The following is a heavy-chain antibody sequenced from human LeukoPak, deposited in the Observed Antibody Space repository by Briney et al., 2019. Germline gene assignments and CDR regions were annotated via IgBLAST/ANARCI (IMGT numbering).Heavy chain of an antibody. V-gene: IGHV3-23*01. CDR2: ISGSGNGT. D-gene: IGHD5-24*01. CDR1: GFSFSTYS. Sequence: GGSLRLSCAASGFSFSTYSMNWVRQAPGKGLEWLSGISGSGNGTYYADSVKGRFIISRDNSKNMVYLQMNSLTVEDAATYYCAKRTMSAFDSWGQGTLLIVSS. CDR3: AKRTMSAFDS. J-gene: IGHJ4*02.